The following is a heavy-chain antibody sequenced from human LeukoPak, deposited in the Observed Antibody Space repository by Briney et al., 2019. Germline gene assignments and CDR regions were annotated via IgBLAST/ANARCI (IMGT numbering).Heavy chain of an antibody. J-gene: IGHJ4*02. D-gene: IGHD6-13*01. CDR1: GGSFSGYY. CDR3: ASVPSSSWYAFDY. V-gene: IGHV4-34*01. CDR2: INHSGST. Sequence: SETLSLTCAVYGGSFSGYYWSWIRQPPGKGLEWIGEINHSGSTNYNPSLKSRVTISVDTSKNQFSLKLSSVTAADTAVYYCASVPSSSWYAFDYWGQGTLVAVSS.